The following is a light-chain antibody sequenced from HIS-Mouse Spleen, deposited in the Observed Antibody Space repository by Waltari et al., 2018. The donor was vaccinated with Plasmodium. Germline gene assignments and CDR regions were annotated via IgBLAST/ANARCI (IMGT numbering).Light chain of an antibody. CDR3: RQFNSYPQGT. CDR1: QGTSSA. V-gene: IGKV1-13*02. J-gene: IGKJ5*01. CDR2: DAS. Sequence: AIQLTQSPPSLSASVADRVTITCRASQGTSSALAWYQQQPGKAPKLLICDASSLESGVPSRFSGSQSETEFTYSICSLQPGDFATYYCRQFNSYPQGTFDQGTRLEI.